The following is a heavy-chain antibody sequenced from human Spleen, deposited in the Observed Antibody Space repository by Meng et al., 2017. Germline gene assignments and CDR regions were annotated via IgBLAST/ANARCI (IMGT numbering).Heavy chain of an antibody. Sequence: GESLKISCAASGFTFSSYAMSWVRQAPGKGLQWVSSISGSGGSTYYADSVKGRFTISRDNAKNSLYLQMNSLRAEDTAVYYCARDFTVRLAYYYGMDVWGQGTTVTVSS. J-gene: IGHJ6*02. CDR3: ARDFTVRLAYYYGMDV. V-gene: IGHV3-23*01. CDR2: ISGSGGST. D-gene: IGHD2/OR15-2a*01. CDR1: GFTFSSYA.